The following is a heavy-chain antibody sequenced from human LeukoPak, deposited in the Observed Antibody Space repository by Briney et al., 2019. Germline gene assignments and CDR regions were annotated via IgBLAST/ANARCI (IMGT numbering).Heavy chain of an antibody. CDR3: AGIGGMNRRSNDS. CDR1: GFTFSSYG. Sequence: TGGSLRLSCAASGFTFSSYGMHWVRQAPGKGLEWVAFIRYGGSNKYYADSVKGRFTISRDNSKNKLYLQMNSLRAEDTAVYYCAGIGGMNRRSNDSWGQGTLVTVSS. J-gene: IGHJ4*02. V-gene: IGHV3-30*02. CDR2: IRYGGSNK. D-gene: IGHD3-16*01.